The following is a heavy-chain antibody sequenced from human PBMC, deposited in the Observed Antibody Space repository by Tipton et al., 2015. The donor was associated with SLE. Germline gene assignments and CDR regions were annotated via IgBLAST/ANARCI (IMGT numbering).Heavy chain of an antibody. CDR1: GFTFSNYG. V-gene: IGHV3-30*02. CDR3: ARDRYIVGAVSAFDI. CDR2: IRYDGSKK. Sequence: SLRLSCAASGFTFSNYGMHWVRQAPGKGLESVAFIRYDGSKKYYADSVKGRFTISRDNAKNSLYLQMNSLRAEDTAVYYCARDRYIVGAVSAFDIWGQGTMVTVSS. D-gene: IGHD1-26*01. J-gene: IGHJ3*02.